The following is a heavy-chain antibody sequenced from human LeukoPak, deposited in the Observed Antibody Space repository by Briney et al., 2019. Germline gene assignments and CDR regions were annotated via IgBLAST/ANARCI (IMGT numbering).Heavy chain of an antibody. CDR3: AKDREGYSSGSFVDY. CDR2: ISGSGGGT. J-gene: IGHJ4*02. D-gene: IGHD6-19*01. CDR1: GCTFSSCA. V-gene: IGHV3-23*01. Sequence: GGSLRLSCAASGCTFSSCAMSWVRQAPGKGLEWVSAISGSGGGTYYADSVKGRFTISRDNSKNTLSLQMNSLRAEDTAVYYCAKDREGYSSGSFVDYWAQGTLVNVYS.